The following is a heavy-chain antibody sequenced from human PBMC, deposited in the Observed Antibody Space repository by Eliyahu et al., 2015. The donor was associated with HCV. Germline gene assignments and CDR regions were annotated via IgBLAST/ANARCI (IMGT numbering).Heavy chain of an antibody. CDR2: IYYSGST. CDR1: GGSISSSXYX. Sequence: QLQLQESGPGLVKPSETLSLTCTVSGGSISSSXYXWGWIRQPPGKGLEWIGSIYYSGSTYYNPSLKSRVTISVDTSKNQFSLKLSSVTAADTAVYYCASHGLWFGDGISWFDPWGQGTLVTVSS. V-gene: IGHV4-39*07. CDR3: ASHGLWFGDGISWFDP. J-gene: IGHJ5*02. D-gene: IGHD3-10*01.